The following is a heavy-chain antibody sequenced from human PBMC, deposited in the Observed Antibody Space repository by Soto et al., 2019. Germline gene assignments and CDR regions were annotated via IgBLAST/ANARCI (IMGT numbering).Heavy chain of an antibody. CDR1: GGTFSSYT. Sequence: QVQLVQSGAEVKKPGSSVKVSCKASGGTFSSYTISWVRQAPGQGLEWMGRIIPILGIANYAQKFQGRVTITADKSTSTAYMELSSLRSEDTAVYYCASLYCSSTSCYSPYFNWGQGTLVTVSS. D-gene: IGHD2-2*02. J-gene: IGHJ4*02. V-gene: IGHV1-69*02. CDR2: IIPILGIA. CDR3: ASLYCSSTSCYSPYFN.